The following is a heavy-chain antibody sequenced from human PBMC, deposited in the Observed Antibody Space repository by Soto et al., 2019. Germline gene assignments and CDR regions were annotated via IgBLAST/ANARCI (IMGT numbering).Heavy chain of an antibody. V-gene: IGHV4-59*01. CDR3: ARIVVVPAVPRPDYYFDY. D-gene: IGHD2-2*01. Sequence: SETLSLTCTVSGGSISSYYWSWIRQPPGKGLEWIGYIYYSGSTNYNPSLKSRVTISVDTSKNQFSLKLSSVTAADTAVYYCARIVVVPAVPRPDYYFDYWGQGTLVTVSS. J-gene: IGHJ4*02. CDR2: IYYSGST. CDR1: GGSISSYY.